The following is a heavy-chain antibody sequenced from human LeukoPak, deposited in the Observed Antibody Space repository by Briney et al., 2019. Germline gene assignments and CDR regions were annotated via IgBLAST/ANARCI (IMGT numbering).Heavy chain of an antibody. CDR2: INSDGSST. D-gene: IGHD4-17*01. Sequence: GGSLRLSCAASGFTFSSYWMHWVRQAPGKGLVWVSRINSDGSSTSYADSVKGRFTISRDNAKNTLYLQMNSLRAEDTAVYYCARKTTSQSFDIWGQGTMVTVSS. J-gene: IGHJ3*02. CDR3: ARKTTSQSFDI. V-gene: IGHV3-74*01. CDR1: GFTFSSYW.